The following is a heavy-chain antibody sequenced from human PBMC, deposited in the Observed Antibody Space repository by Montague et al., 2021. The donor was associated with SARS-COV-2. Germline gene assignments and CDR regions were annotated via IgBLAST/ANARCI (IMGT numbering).Heavy chain of an antibody. CDR2: IYYTGST. Sequence: SETLSLTCTVSGGSISGYYWTWMRQPPGKGLEWLGHIYYTGSTKYNPSPKSRVTISIDTPKNQFSLKLRSVTAADTAVYFCAGAQTTCFIANCVNYFDYWGQGALVTVSS. CDR1: GGSISGYY. V-gene: IGHV4-59*01. CDR3: AGAQTTCFIANCVNYFDY. J-gene: IGHJ4*02. D-gene: IGHD2-2*01.